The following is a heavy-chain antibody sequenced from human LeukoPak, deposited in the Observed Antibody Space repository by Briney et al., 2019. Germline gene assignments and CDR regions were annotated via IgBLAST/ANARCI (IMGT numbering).Heavy chain of an antibody. Sequence: SETLSLTCTVSGGSISSSSYYWSWIRQPPGRGLEWIGYIYYSGSTYYNPSLKSRVTMSVDTSKNQFSLALSSVTAADTAVYYCAKAAAGWSQGYYYYYGMDVWGQGTTVTVSS. CDR3: AKAAAGWSQGYYYYYGMDV. CDR2: IYYSGST. D-gene: IGHD6-13*01. J-gene: IGHJ6*02. CDR1: GGSISSSSYY. V-gene: IGHV4-30-4*08.